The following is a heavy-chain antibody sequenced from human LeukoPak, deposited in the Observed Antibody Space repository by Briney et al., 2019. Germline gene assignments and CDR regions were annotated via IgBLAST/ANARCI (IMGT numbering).Heavy chain of an antibody. J-gene: IGHJ6*02. Sequence: ASVKVSCKVSGYTLTELSMHWVRQAPGKGLEWMGGFDPEDGETIYAQKFQGRVTMTEDTSTDTAYMELSSLRSEDTAVYYCATSAPWRLGELFYGMDVWGQGTTVTVSS. CDR3: ATSAPWRLGELFYGMDV. D-gene: IGHD3-10*01. CDR1: GYTLTELS. V-gene: IGHV1-24*01. CDR2: FDPEDGET.